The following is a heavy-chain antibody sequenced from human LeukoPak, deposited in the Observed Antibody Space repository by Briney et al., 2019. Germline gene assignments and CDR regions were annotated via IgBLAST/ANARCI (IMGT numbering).Heavy chain of an antibody. CDR3: AQGYSSGWFPY. J-gene: IGHJ4*02. V-gene: IGHV3-23*01. Sequence: PGGSLRLSCAVSGFGVSSYGMSWVRQAPGKGLEWISAISVDGDTTYYADSVKGRFIISRDDSENTLYLQMNSLRTEDTAVYYCAQGYSSGWFPYWGQGSLVSVSS. CDR2: ISVDGDTT. CDR1: GFGVSSYG. D-gene: IGHD6-19*01.